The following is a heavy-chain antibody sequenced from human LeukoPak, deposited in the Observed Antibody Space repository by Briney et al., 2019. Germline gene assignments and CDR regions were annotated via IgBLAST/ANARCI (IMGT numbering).Heavy chain of an antibody. CDR3: ARGGSSGFYR. CDR2: IYYSGST. Sequence: SETLSLTCTVSGGSISSYYWSWIRQPPGKGLEWIGYIYYSGSTNYNPSLKSRVTISVDTSKNQFSLKLSSVTAAETAVYYCARGGSSGFYRWGQGTLVTVSS. V-gene: IGHV4-59*12. D-gene: IGHD1-26*01. J-gene: IGHJ5*02. CDR1: GGSISSYY.